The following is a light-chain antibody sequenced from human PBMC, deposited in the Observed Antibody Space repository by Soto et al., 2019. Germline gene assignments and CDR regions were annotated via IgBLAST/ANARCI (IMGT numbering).Light chain of an antibody. J-gene: IGLJ3*02. V-gene: IGLV2-14*01. CDR3: FSYAGSTTLV. CDR2: EVS. Sequence: QSALTQPASVSGSPGQSITISCTGTTSDVGGYNYVSWYQQHPGKAPKLMIYEVSNRPSGVSNRFSGSKSGNTASLTISGLQAEDEAAYYCFSYAGSTTLVFGGGTKLTVL. CDR1: TSDVGGYNY.